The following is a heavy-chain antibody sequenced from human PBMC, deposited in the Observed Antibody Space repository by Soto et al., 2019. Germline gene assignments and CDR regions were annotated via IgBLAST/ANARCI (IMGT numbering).Heavy chain of an antibody. D-gene: IGHD3-3*01. CDR1: GYTFTSYD. CDR2: MDPNSGST. V-gene: IGHV1-8*01. J-gene: IGHJ6*02. CDR3: ARERKFDFWRKGLDV. Sequence: ASVKVSCKASGYTFTSYDINWVRQAPGQGLEWLGWMDPNSGSTGYAQNFQGRVTMTRNISINTAHMELSSLRSEDTAVYYCARERKFDFWRKGLDVWGQGTTVTVSS.